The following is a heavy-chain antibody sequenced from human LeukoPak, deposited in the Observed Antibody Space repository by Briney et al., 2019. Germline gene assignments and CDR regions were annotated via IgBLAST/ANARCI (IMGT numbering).Heavy chain of an antibody. V-gene: IGHV4-59*01. CDR2: IYYSGST. CDR1: GGSISSYY. CDR3: ARTERDGYNGN. Sequence: SETLSLTCTVSGGSISSYYWSWIRQPPGKGLEWIGYIYYSGSTNYNPSLKSRVTISVDTSKNQSSLKLSSVTAADTAVYYCARTERDGYNGNWGQGILVTVSS. D-gene: IGHD5-24*01. J-gene: IGHJ4*02.